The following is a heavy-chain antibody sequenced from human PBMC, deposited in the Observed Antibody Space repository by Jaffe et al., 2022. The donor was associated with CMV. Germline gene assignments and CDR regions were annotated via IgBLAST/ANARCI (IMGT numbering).Heavy chain of an antibody. Sequence: QVQLVQSGAEVKKPGASVKVSCKASGYTFTGYYMHWVRQAPGQGLEWMGWINPNSGGTNYAQKFQGWVTMTRDTSISTAYMELSRLRSDDTAVYYCAREDCSSTSCYLGDYWGQGTLVTVSS. D-gene: IGHD2-2*01. CDR1: GYTFTGYY. J-gene: IGHJ4*02. CDR3: AREDCSSTSCYLGDY. CDR2: INPNSGGT. V-gene: IGHV1-2*04.